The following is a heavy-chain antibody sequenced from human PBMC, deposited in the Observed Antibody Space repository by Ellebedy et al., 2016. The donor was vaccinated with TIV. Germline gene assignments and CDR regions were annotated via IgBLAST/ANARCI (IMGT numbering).Heavy chain of an antibody. CDR1: GGSLSGYY. V-gene: IGHV4-34*01. CDR2: MSQSGNT. Sequence: SETLSLTCAAYGGSLSGYYWSWVRQSPGKGLEWIGEMSQSGNTNYNPSLNSRLAISIDTSKNQLYRRRTSVTDADTAVYYCSRGNYDTLTGSTGGDFDSWGQGTLVTVSS. J-gene: IGHJ4*02. D-gene: IGHD3-9*01. CDR3: SRGNYDTLTGSTGGDFDS.